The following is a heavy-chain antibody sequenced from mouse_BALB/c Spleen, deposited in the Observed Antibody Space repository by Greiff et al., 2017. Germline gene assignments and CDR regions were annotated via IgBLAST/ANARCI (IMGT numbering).Heavy chain of an antibody. Sequence: LQQPGSELVRPGASVKLSCKASGYTFTSYWMHWVKQRPGQGLEWIGNIYPGSGSTNYDEKFKSKATLTVDTSSSTAYMQLSSLTSEDSAVYYCTSYYGSSYFDYWGQGTTLTVSS. V-gene: IGHV1S22*01. CDR2: IYPGSGST. CDR1: GYTFTSYW. D-gene: IGHD1-1*01. J-gene: IGHJ2*01. CDR3: TSYYGSSYFDY.